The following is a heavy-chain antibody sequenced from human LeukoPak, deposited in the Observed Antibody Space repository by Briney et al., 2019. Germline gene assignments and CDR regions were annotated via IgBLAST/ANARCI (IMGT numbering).Heavy chain of an antibody. Sequence: SGGSLRLPCAASGFTFSSYAMSWVRQAPGKGLEWVSGMSGGGGSTYYADSVKGRFTISRDNSKNTLYLQMNSLRAEDTAIYYCAKTSSGWYPFDYWGQGTLVTVSS. V-gene: IGHV3-23*01. CDR1: GFTFSSYA. CDR2: MSGGGGST. CDR3: AKTSSGWYPFDY. J-gene: IGHJ4*02. D-gene: IGHD6-19*01.